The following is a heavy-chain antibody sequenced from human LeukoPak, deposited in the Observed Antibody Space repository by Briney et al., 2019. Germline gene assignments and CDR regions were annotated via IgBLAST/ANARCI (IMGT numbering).Heavy chain of an antibody. J-gene: IGHJ4*02. CDR2: IYYSGST. V-gene: IGHV4-59*01. Sequence: PLETLCLTCTVSGDSISSFYCTWVRQPPRKGLEWIGYIYYSGSTNYNPSLKSQVTMSVDTSKNQFSLKLSSVTAADTAVYYCASGSIVGVLWGWGQGTLVTVSS. CDR3: ASGSIVGVLWG. D-gene: IGHD1-26*01. CDR1: GDSISSFY.